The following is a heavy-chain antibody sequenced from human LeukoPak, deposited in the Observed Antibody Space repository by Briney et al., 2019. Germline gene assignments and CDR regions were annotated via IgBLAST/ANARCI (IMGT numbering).Heavy chain of an antibody. CDR3: ASPELVLDY. D-gene: IGHD6-6*01. Sequence: GSLRLSCAASGFTFSSYGMHWVRQAPGKGLEWVAVISYDGSNKYYADSVKGRFTISRDNSKNTLYLQMNSLRAEDTAVYYCASPELVLDYWGQGTLVTVSS. CDR2: ISYDGSNK. J-gene: IGHJ4*02. V-gene: IGHV3-30*03. CDR1: GFTFSSYG.